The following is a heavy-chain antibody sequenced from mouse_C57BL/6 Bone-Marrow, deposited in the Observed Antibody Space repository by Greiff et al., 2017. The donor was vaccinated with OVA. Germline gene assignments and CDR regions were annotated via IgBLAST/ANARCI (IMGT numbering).Heavy chain of an antibody. J-gene: IGHJ2*01. D-gene: IGHD1-1*01. Sequence: EVKVVESGGGLVQPGGSLSLSCAASGFTFTDYYMSWVRQPPGKALEWLGFIRNKANGYTTEYSASVKGRFTISRDNSQSILYLQMNALRAEDSATYYCARWELRRVYYFDYWGQGTTLTVSS. CDR1: GFTFTDYY. CDR2: IRNKANGYTT. V-gene: IGHV7-3*01. CDR3: ARWELRRVYYFDY.